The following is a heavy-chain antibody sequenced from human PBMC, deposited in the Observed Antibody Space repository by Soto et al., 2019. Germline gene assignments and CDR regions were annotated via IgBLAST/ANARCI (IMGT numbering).Heavy chain of an antibody. J-gene: IGHJ4*02. D-gene: IGHD1-26*01. CDR1: WGTSGDGGCC. Sequence: CTVAWGTSGDGGCCCSWNRQHPGKGLEWIGYIYYSGSTYYNPSLKSRVTISVDTSKNQFSLKLSSVTAADTAVYYCASDSSSAHGFDYWGQGTLVTVSS. CDR2: IYYSGST. V-gene: IGHV4-31*03. CDR3: ASDSSSAHGFDY.